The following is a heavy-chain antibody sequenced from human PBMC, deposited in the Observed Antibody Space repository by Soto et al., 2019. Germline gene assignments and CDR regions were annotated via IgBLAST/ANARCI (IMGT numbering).Heavy chain of an antibody. CDR3: ARGSYDILTGETYGNFDY. V-gene: IGHV1-18*01. CDR2: ISTYNGNT. Sequence: ASVKVSCKASGYTFTTYGMSWVRQAPGQGLDWMGWISTYNGNTKYAESLQGRVTMTTDTSTSTAYMELRSLRSDDTAVYYCARGSYDILTGETYGNFDYWGQGTLVTVSS. D-gene: IGHD3-9*01. J-gene: IGHJ4*02. CDR1: GYTFTTYG.